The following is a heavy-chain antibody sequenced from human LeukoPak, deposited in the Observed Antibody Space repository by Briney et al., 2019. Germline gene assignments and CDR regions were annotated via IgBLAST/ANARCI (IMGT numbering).Heavy chain of an antibody. J-gene: IGHJ4*02. Sequence: ASVKVSCKASGYSFTSYHMHWVRQAPEQGLERMGIITPSGGSTSYAQNFQGRVTMTRDTSTSTVYMEPSSLRSEDTAVYYCATRGGYSSGWAYWGQGTLVTVSS. D-gene: IGHD6-19*01. CDR2: ITPSGGST. CDR3: ATRGGYSSGWAY. V-gene: IGHV1-46*01. CDR1: GYSFTSYH.